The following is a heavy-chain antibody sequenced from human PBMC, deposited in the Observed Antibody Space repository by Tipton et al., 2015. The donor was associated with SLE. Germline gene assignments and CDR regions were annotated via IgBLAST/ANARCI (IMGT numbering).Heavy chain of an antibody. CDR3: ARDRYYYDSSGYDAFDI. Sequence: SLRLSCAASGFNFDSYNIDWVRQAPGKGLEWVAHISFDGTHQLYADSVKGRFTVSRDNSKNTLYLQMDSLRAEDTAVYYCARDRYYYDSSGYDAFDIWGQGTMVTVSS. CDR2: ISFDGTHQ. D-gene: IGHD3-22*01. J-gene: IGHJ3*02. CDR1: GFNFDSYN. V-gene: IGHV3-33*05.